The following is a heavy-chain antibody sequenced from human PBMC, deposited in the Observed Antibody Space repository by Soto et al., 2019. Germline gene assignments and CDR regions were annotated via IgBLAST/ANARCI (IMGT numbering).Heavy chain of an antibody. J-gene: IGHJ2*01. CDR3: ARPYCSSGICHQPGWVYFEV. D-gene: IGHD2-15*01. CDR1: GFSFSSYA. V-gene: IGHV3-30-3*01. Sequence: QVQLVESGGGVVQPGRSLRLSCAASGFSFSSYAMHWVRQAPGRGPEWVTLISYDGSNTDYADSVKGRLPISRDNSKTTLYLQLTSLRSEATALYYCARPYCSSGICHQPGWVYFEVWGRGTLVTVDS. CDR2: ISYDGSNT.